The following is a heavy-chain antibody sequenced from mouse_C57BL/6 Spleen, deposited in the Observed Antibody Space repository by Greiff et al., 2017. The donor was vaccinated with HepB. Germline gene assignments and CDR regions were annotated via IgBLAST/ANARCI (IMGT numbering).Heavy chain of an antibody. CDR3: TGYYVVGFDV. V-gene: IGHV14-3*01. J-gene: IGHJ1*03. Sequence: VHLKQSVAELVRPGASVKLSCTASGFNIKNTYMHWVRQRPEQGLEWIGRIDPANVNTKYAPKFQGKATITADTSSNTAYLQLSSLTSEDTAIYYCTGYYVVGFDVWGTGTTVTVSS. D-gene: IGHD2-3*01. CDR2: IDPANVNT. CDR1: GFNIKNTY.